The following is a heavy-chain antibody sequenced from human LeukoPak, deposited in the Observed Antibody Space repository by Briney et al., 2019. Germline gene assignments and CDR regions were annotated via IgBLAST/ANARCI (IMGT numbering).Heavy chain of an antibody. J-gene: IGHJ4*02. V-gene: IGHV1-69-2*01. D-gene: IGHD2-2*02. CDR1: GYTFTDYY. Sequence: ASVKISSKVSGYTFTDYYMHWVQQAPGKGLEWMGLVDPEDGETIYAEKFQGRVTITADTSTDTAYMELSSLRSEDTAVYYCATDKAAITPYYFDYWGQGTLVTVSS. CDR2: VDPEDGET. CDR3: ATDKAAITPYYFDY.